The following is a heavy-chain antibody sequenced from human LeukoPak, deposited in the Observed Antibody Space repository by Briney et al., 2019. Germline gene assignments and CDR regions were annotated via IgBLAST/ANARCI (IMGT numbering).Heavy chain of an antibody. CDR3: ATGLSQYYDL. J-gene: IGHJ2*01. CDR1: GITFSNYW. D-gene: IGHD2-8*02. Sequence: PGVSLRLSCGASGITFSNYWMHWVRQAPGKGLVWVSRINSDGSNTIYADSVKGRFTISRDNAKNTVYLQMNSLRVEDTAVFYCATGLSQYYDLWGRGTLVTVSS. CDR2: INSDGSNT. V-gene: IGHV3-74*01.